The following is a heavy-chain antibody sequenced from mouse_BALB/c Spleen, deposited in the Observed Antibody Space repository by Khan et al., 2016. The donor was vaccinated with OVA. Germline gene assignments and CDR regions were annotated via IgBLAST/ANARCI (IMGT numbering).Heavy chain of an antibody. CDR1: GYTFTSYW. J-gene: IGHJ3*01. Sequence: QVQLQQSGAELVKPGASVKLSCKTSGYTFTSYWIQWVKQRPGQGLGWIGQIFPGTGTTYNNENFKGKATLTIDTSSTTAYMQLSRLTSEDSAGYFCARGYFGNYECAYWGQGTLVTVSA. V-gene: IGHV1S132*01. CDR3: ARGYFGNYECAY. CDR2: IFPGTGTT. D-gene: IGHD2-1*01.